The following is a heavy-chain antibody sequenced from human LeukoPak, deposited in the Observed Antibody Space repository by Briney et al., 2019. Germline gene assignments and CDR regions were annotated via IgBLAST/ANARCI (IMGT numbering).Heavy chain of an antibody. D-gene: IGHD2-15*01. CDR3: ARSVGGGRYCSGGSCPGDAFGI. CDR2: ISAYNGNT. J-gene: IGHJ3*02. CDR1: GYTFTSYG. Sequence: EASVKVSCKASGYTFTSYGISWVRQAPGQGLEWMGWISAYNGNTNYAQKLQGRVTMTTDTSTSTAYMELRSLRSDDTAVYYCARSVGGGRYCSGGSCPGDAFGIWGQGTMVTVSS. V-gene: IGHV1-18*04.